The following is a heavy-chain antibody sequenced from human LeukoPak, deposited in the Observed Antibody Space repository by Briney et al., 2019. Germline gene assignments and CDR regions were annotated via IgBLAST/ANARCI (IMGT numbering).Heavy chain of an antibody. V-gene: IGHV3-30*04. Sequence: PGGSLRLSCAASGFTFSMHTMYWVRQAPGKGLEWVALTSFDGSNKYYADSVKGRFTISRDNPKNTLYLEMHSLRPEDTAVYYCARNGREWEWLQVRAFDFWGQGTLVTVSS. D-gene: IGHD5-24*01. CDR2: TSFDGSNK. CDR1: GFTFSMHT. J-gene: IGHJ4*02. CDR3: ARNGREWEWLQVRAFDF.